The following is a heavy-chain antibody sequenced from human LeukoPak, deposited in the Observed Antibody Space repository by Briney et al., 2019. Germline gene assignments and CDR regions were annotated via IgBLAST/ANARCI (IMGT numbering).Heavy chain of an antibody. Sequence: SETLSLTCAVSGYSISSGYYWGWIRQPPGKELEWIGSIYHNGSTYYNPSLKSRVTISVDTSKNQFSLKLSSVTAADTAVYYCARQEGASIFGGNDYWGQGTLVTVSS. J-gene: IGHJ4*02. V-gene: IGHV4-38-2*01. CDR1: GYSISSGYY. CDR2: IYHNGST. D-gene: IGHD3-3*01. CDR3: ARQEGASIFGGNDY.